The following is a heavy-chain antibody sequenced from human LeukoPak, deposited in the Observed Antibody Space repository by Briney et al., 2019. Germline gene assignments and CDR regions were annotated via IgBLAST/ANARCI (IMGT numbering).Heavy chain of an antibody. V-gene: IGHV1-24*01. CDR1: GYTLTELS. Sequence: ASVKVSCKVSGYTLTELSMHWVRQAPGKGLEWMGGFDPEDGETIYAQKFQGRVTMTEDTSTDTAYMELSSLRSEDTAVYYCATFASSRIYFDYWGQGTLVTVSS. J-gene: IGHJ4*02. D-gene: IGHD2-15*01. CDR3: ATFASSRIYFDY. CDR2: FDPEDGET.